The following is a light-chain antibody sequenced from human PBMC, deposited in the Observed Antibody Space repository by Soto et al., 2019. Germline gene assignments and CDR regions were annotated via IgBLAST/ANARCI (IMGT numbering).Light chain of an antibody. Sequence: QSALTQPRSVSGSPGQSVTISCTGTSSDVGGYNFVSWYQHHPGKAPKLIIYNVIQRPSGVPDRFSASKSDNTASLTISGLQAEDEADYYCCSYAGSYTYVFGTGTK. CDR1: SSDVGGYNF. CDR2: NVI. J-gene: IGLJ1*01. V-gene: IGLV2-11*01. CDR3: CSYAGSYTYV.